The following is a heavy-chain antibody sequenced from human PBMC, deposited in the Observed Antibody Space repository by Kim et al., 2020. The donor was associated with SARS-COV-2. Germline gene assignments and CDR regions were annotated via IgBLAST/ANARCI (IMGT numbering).Heavy chain of an antibody. D-gene: IGHD3-22*01. CDR3: ARVGGSYYYDSSGPRGHYYYYGMDV. CDR1: GYTFTGYY. J-gene: IGHJ6*02. V-gene: IGHV1-2*02. CDR2: INPNSGGT. Sequence: ASVKVSCKASGYTFTGYYMHWVRQAPGQGLEWMGWINPNSGGTNYAQKFQGRVTMTRDTSISTAYMELSRLRSDDTAVYYCARVGGSYYYDSSGPRGHYYYYGMDVWGQGTTVTVSS.